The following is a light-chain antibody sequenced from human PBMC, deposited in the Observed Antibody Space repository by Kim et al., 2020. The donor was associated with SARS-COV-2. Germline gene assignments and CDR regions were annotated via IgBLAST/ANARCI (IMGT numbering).Light chain of an antibody. CDR3: QQSYSTPPWT. Sequence: GDRVTITCRASQSISSYLNWYQQKPGKAPKLLIYAASSLQSGVPSRFSGSGSGTDFTLTISSLQPEDFATYYCQQSYSTPPWTFGQGTKVDIK. J-gene: IGKJ1*01. CDR2: AAS. V-gene: IGKV1-39*01. CDR1: QSISSY.